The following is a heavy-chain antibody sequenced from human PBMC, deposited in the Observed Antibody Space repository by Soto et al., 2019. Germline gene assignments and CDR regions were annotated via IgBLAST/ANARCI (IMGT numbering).Heavy chain of an antibody. Sequence: GGSLRLSCAASGFTVSSNYMSWVRQAPGKGLEWVSVIYSGGNTYYADSVKGRFTISRDNSKNTLYLQMNSLRAEDTAVYYCARATSEYSSTWGQGTLVTVSS. D-gene: IGHD6-6*01. CDR2: IYSGGNT. CDR3: ARATSEYSST. J-gene: IGHJ5*02. V-gene: IGHV3-66*01. CDR1: GFTVSSNY.